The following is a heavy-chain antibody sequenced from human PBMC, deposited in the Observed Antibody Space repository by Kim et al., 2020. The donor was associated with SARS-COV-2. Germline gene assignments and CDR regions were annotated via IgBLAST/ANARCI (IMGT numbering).Heavy chain of an antibody. CDR2: INHSGST. V-gene: IGHV4-34*01. CDR3: ARGSRIAAADYYYYYYMD. J-gene: IGHJ6*03. D-gene: IGHD6-13*01. CDR1: GGSFSGYY. Sequence: SETLSLTCAVYGGSFSGYYWSWIRQPPGKGLEWIGEINHSGSTNYNPSLKSRVTISVDTSKNQFSLKLSSVTAADTAVYYCARGSRIAAADYYYYYYMD.